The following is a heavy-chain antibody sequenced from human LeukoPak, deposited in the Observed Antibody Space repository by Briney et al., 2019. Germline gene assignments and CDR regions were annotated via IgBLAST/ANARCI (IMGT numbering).Heavy chain of an antibody. CDR1: GFTFSSYW. Sequence: GGSLRLSCAASGFTFSSYWMSWVRQAPGKGLEWVANIKQDGSEKYYADSVKGRFTISRDNAKNSLYLQMNSLRAEDTAVYYCARDFWSGPFDYWGQGTLVTVSS. CDR2: IKQDGSEK. J-gene: IGHJ4*02. CDR3: ARDFWSGPFDY. D-gene: IGHD3-3*01. V-gene: IGHV3-7*01.